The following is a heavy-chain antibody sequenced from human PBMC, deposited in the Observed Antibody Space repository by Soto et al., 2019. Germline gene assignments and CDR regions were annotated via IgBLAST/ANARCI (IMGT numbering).Heavy chain of an antibody. D-gene: IGHD3-10*01. V-gene: IGHV1-2*04. CDR1: GYTFTGYY. Sequence: ASVKVSCKASGYTFTGYYMHWVRQAPGQGLEWMGWINPNSGSTNYAQKFQGWVTMTRDTSISTAYMELSRLRSDDTAVYYCARDFSGGSPWFDPWGQGTLVTVSS. CDR2: INPNSGST. J-gene: IGHJ5*02. CDR3: ARDFSGGSPWFDP.